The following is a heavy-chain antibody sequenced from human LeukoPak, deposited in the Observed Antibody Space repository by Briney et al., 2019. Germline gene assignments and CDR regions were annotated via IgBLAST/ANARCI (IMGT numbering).Heavy chain of an antibody. V-gene: IGHV3-21*01. Sequence: GGSLRLSCAASGFTFSSYSMNWVRQAPGKGLEWVSSISSSSSYINCADSVKGRFYISRDNAKNSLYLQMNSLRAEDTAVYYCARAYCSGGSCYPFDYWGQGTLVTVS. CDR3: ARAYCSGGSCYPFDY. CDR1: GFTFSSYS. J-gene: IGHJ4*02. CDR2: ISSSSSYI. D-gene: IGHD2-15*01.